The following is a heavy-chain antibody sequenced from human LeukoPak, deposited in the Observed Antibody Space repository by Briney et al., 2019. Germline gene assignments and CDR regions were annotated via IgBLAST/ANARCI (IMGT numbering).Heavy chain of an antibody. CDR1: GFTSSSYS. Sequence: GSLRLSCAASGFTSSSYSMNWVRQPPGKGLEWIGSIYYSGSTYYNPSLKSRVTISVDASKNQFSLKLSSVTAADTAVYYCARERWFGELLGDDYDYWGQGTLVTVSS. CDR2: IYYSGST. V-gene: IGHV4-59*12. D-gene: IGHD3-10*01. J-gene: IGHJ4*02. CDR3: ARERWFGELLGDDYDY.